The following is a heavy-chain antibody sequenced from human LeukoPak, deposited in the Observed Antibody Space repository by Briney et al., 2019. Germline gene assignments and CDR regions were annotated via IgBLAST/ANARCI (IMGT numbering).Heavy chain of an antibody. D-gene: IGHD5-12*01. V-gene: IGHV3-23*01. CDR3: AKGGDSGYDSGGYFDY. CDR1: GFTFSSHA. J-gene: IGHJ4*02. Sequence: GGSLRLSCAASGFTFSSHAMNWVRQAPGKGLEWVSAISDGGGSTYYADSVKGRFTISRDNSKNTLYLQMNSLRAEDTAVYYCAKGGDSGYDSGGYFDYWGQGTLVTVSS. CDR2: ISDGGGST.